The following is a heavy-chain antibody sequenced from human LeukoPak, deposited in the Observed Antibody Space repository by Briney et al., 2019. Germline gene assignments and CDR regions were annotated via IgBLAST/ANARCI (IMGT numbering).Heavy chain of an antibody. V-gene: IGHV3-30*02. Sequence: GGSLRLSCAAFGFTISSYGMHWVRQVPGKGLEWVAFIRYDESNQYYADSVKGRFTISRDNSKNTLYLQMNSLRPEDTAVYYCAKDIAVAGTMMSGGDYWGQGTLVTVSS. CDR3: AKDIAVAGTMMSGGDY. CDR2: IRYDESNQ. D-gene: IGHD6-19*01. CDR1: GFTISSYG. J-gene: IGHJ4*02.